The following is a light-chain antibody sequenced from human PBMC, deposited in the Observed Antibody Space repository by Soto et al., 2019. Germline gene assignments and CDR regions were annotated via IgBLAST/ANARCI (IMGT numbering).Light chain of an antibody. CDR3: QQHHNLPPT. J-gene: IGKJ3*01. CDR2: DAS. Sequence: DIQMTQSPSSLSASVGDRVTITCQASQDVRKYLSWYQQKARKAPKLLIYDASNLETGVPSRFSGSGSGTDFTFSISRLQPEDIATYYCQQHHNLPPTFGPVNKVDIK. V-gene: IGKV1-33*01. CDR1: QDVRKY.